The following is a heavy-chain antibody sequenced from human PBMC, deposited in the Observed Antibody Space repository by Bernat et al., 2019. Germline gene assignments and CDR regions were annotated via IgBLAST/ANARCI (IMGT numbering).Heavy chain of an antibody. V-gene: IGHV3-30*01. J-gene: IGHJ4*02. CDR2: ISYDGSNK. D-gene: IGHD3-16*02. Sequence: QVQLVESGGGVVQPGRSLRLSCAASGFTFSSYAMHWVRQAPGKGLEWLSFISYDGSNKYDADAVKGRFTISRDNSKNTQYLQMNMLRAEDTAVYYCASEEPIDRMSTFGGVIVKRNFDYWGQGTLVTVSS. CDR1: GFTFSSYA. CDR3: ASEEPIDRMSTFGGVIVKRNFDY.